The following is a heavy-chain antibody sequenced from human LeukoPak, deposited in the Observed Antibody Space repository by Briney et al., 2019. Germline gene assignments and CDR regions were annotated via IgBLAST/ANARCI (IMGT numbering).Heavy chain of an antibody. J-gene: IGHJ4*02. D-gene: IGHD3-10*01. CDR3: ARAGQEWFGELGFDS. CDR1: GFRFSSYW. V-gene: IGHV3-7*01. CDR2: IKQDGSEK. Sequence: PGGSLRLSCAASGFRFSSYWMSWVRQAPGKGLEWVANIKQDGSEKYYVASVKGRFTISRDNAKNSLYLQMNSLRAEDTAMYYCARAGQEWFGELGFDSWGQGTLVTVSS.